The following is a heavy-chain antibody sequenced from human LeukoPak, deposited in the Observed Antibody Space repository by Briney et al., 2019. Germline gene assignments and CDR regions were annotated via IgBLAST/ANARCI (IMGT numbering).Heavy chain of an antibody. CDR1: GFTFSNYA. D-gene: IGHD6-19*01. J-gene: IGHJ4*02. V-gene: IGHV3-23*01. Sequence: PGGSLRLSCAASGFTFSNYAMNWVRQAPGKGLEWVSTISDSGGSTYYADSVKGRFTISRDNSENMLYLQINSLRAGDTAVYYCAKADSSGWHYFDYWGQGTLVTVSS. CDR2: ISDSGGST. CDR3: AKADSSGWHYFDY.